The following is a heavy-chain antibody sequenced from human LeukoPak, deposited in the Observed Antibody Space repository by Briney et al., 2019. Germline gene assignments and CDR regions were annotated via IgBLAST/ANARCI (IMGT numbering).Heavy chain of an antibody. CDR3: ARVERDSGYDDY. J-gene: IGHJ4*02. D-gene: IGHD5-12*01. CDR2: ISAYNGNT. Sequence: ASVKVSCTASGYTFTSYGISWVRQAPGQGLEWMGWISAYNGNTNYAQKLQGRVTMTTDTSTSTAYMELRSLGSDDTAVYYCARVERDSGYDDYWGQGTLVTVSS. V-gene: IGHV1-18*01. CDR1: GYTFTSYG.